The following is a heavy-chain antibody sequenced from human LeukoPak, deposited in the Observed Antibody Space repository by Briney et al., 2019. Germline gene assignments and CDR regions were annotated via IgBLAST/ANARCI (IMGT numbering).Heavy chain of an antibody. J-gene: IGHJ3*02. D-gene: IGHD3-16*01. V-gene: IGHV1-18*01. Sequence: ASVKVSCKASGYTFTSYGISWVRQAPGQGLEWMGWISAYNGNTNYAQKLQGRVTMTTDTSTSTAYMVQRSPRSDDTAVYYCARGGSRTYYDYIWGSSGAHDIWGEGTMVTVSS. CDR3: ARGGSRTYYDYIWGSSGAHDI. CDR1: GYTFTSYG. CDR2: ISAYNGNT.